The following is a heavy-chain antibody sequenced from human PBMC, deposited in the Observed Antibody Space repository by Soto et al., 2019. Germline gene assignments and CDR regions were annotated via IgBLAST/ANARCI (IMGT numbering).Heavy chain of an antibody. J-gene: IGHJ4*02. CDR2: IIPILGIA. CDR3: ARDLVYGDYGRLPDY. Sequence: SVKVSCKASGGTFSSYTISWVRQAPGQGLEWMGRIIPILGIANYAQKFQGRVTITADKSTSTAYMELSSLRSEDTAVYYCARDLVYGDYGRLPDYWGQGTLVTVSS. D-gene: IGHD4-17*01. V-gene: IGHV1-69*02. CDR1: GGTFSSYT.